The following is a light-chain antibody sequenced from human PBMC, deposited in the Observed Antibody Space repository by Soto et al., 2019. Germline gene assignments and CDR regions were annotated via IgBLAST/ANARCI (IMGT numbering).Light chain of an antibody. CDR1: QNIYSN. Sequence: EIVMTQSPATLSVSPGERATLSCRASQNIYSNLAWYQQKPGQPPRLLMYAASTRATDIPARFSGSGSGTEFTLTICNLQSEDFAVYYCQHYNNWPTYTFGQGTKLEI. V-gene: IGKV3-15*01. J-gene: IGKJ2*01. CDR3: QHYNNWPTYT. CDR2: AAS.